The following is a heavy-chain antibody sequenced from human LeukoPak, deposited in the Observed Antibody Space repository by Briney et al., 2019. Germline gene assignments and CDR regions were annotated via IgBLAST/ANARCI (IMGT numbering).Heavy chain of an antibody. CDR1: GYTFMSHG. V-gene: IGHV1-18*01. CDR3: ARATGTWGHDGFDI. J-gene: IGHJ3*02. D-gene: IGHD3-16*01. Sequence: GASVKVSCKAYGYTFMSHGISWVRQAPGQGLEWMGWISGSSSNINYAQRLQGRVTMTTDTSTTTAYMELRSLRSDDTAVYYCARATGTWGHDGFDIWGQGTMVTVSS. CDR2: ISGSSSNI.